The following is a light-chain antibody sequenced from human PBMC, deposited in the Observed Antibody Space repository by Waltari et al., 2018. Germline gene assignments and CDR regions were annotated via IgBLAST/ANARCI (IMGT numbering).Light chain of an antibody. CDR2: VNSDGGH. CDR1: SGHTSYD. J-gene: IGLJ2*01. Sequence: QPVLTLSPSASASLGASVKLTCTLRSGHTSYDIAWHHQQSEKGPRFLMRVNSDGGHTKGDGIPVRCSGSSSGAERYLTISSVQSEDEGDYYCQTWDTEVVVFGGGTKVTVL. V-gene: IGLV4-69*01. CDR3: QTWDTEVVV.